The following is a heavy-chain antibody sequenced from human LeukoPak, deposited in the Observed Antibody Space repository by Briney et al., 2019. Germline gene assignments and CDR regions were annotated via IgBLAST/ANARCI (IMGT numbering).Heavy chain of an antibody. CDR2: IYYSGST. CDR3: ARENYDILTGYYNWFDP. V-gene: IGHV4-59*01. Sequence: SETLSLTCTVSGGPISSYYWSWIRQPPGKGLEWIGYIYYSGSTNYNPSLKSRVTISVDTSKNQFSLKLSSVTAADTAVYYCARENYDILTGYYNWFDPWGQGTLVTVSS. J-gene: IGHJ5*02. D-gene: IGHD3-9*01. CDR1: GGPISSYY.